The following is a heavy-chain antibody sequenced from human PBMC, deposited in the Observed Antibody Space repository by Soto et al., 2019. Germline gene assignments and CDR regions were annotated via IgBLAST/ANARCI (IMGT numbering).Heavy chain of an antibody. CDR1: GFTFSSYA. J-gene: IGHJ5*02. D-gene: IGHD3-10*01. CDR2: ISGSGGST. CDR3: AKAGYYGSGSYRNWFDP. Sequence: GESLKISCAASGFTFSSYAMSWVRQAPGKGLEWVSAISGSGGSTYYADSVKGRFTISRDNSKNTLYLQMNSLRAEDTAVYYCAKAGYYGSGSYRNWFDPWGQGTLVTVSS. V-gene: IGHV3-23*01.